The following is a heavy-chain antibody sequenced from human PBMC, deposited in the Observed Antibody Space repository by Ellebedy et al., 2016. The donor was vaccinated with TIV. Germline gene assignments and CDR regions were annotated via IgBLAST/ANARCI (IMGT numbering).Heavy chain of an antibody. V-gene: IGHV1-8*01. CDR3: ATDWGG. CDR2: ISAYNGHT. CDR1: GYTFTSYD. D-gene: IGHD2-21*01. Sequence: ASVKVSXKASGYTFTSYDINWVRQAPGQGLEWMGWISAYNGHTKYAQKFQGRVTMTRNTSISTAYMELSSLRSEDTAVYYCATDWGGWGQGTLVTVSS. J-gene: IGHJ4*02.